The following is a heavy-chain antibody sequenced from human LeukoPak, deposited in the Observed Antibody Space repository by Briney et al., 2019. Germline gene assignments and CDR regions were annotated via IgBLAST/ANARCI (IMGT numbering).Heavy chain of an antibody. V-gene: IGHV3-48*01. CDR3: AKPDDSNGLEGPDY. J-gene: IGHJ4*02. CDR2: ISSSSSTI. CDR1: GFTFSSYN. Sequence: GGSLRLSCAASGFTFSSYNMNWVRQAPGKGLEWVSYISSSSSTIYYADSVKGRFTISRDNAKNSLYLQMNSLRAEDTAVYYCAKPDDSNGLEGPDYWGQGTLVIVSS. D-gene: IGHD3-22*01.